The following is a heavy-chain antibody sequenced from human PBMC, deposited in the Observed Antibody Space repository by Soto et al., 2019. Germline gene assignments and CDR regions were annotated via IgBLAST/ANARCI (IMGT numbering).Heavy chain of an antibody. J-gene: IGHJ6*02. D-gene: IGHD3-22*01. CDR3: ASHPGSSGYDYYYYGMDV. Sequence: SETLSLTCTISGGSVGSGSYYWSWIRQPPGKGLEWIGYIYYSGSTNYNPSLKSRVTISVDTSKNQFSLKLSSVTAADTAVYYCASHPGSSGYDYYYYGMDVWGQGTTVTVSS. CDR1: GGSVGSGSYY. CDR2: IYYSGST. V-gene: IGHV4-61*01.